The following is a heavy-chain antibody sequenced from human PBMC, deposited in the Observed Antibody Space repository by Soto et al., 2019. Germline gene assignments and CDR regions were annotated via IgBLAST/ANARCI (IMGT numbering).Heavy chain of an antibody. D-gene: IGHD6-25*01. CDR3: AKDVCSGATTACWTRLDS. Sequence: EASVKVSCKASGGTFSSYAISWVRQAPGQGLEWMGGIIPIFGTANYAQKFQGRVTITADESTSTAYMELTSLGTEDSGFYYCAKDVCSGATTACWTRLDSWGQGTQVTVSS. V-gene: IGHV1-69*13. J-gene: IGHJ4*02. CDR1: GGTFSSYA. CDR2: IIPIFGTA.